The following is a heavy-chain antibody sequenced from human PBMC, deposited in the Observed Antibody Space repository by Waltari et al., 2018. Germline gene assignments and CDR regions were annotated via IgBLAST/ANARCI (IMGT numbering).Heavy chain of an antibody. Sequence: QVQLVQSGAEVKKPGASVKVSCKASGYTFTSYAMHWVRQAPGQRLEWMGWINAGNGNTKYSQEFQGRVTITRDTSASTAYMELSSLRSEDTAVYYCARDKLELHYYYGMDVWGQGTTVTVSS. CDR3: ARDKLELHYYYGMDV. D-gene: IGHD1-7*01. CDR1: GYTFTSYA. J-gene: IGHJ6*02. CDR2: INAGNGNT. V-gene: IGHV1-3*03.